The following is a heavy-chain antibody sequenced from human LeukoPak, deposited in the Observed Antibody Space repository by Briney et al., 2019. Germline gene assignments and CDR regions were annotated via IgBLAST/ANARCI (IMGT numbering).Heavy chain of an antibody. D-gene: IGHD3-22*01. V-gene: IGHV3-74*01. J-gene: IGHJ4*02. CDR2: INSDGRTT. Sequence: GGSLRLSCAASGFTFSNNWMHWVRQAPGKGLVWVSRINSDGRTTTYADSVKGRFTISRDDAKNTLYLQMNSLRAEDTAVYYCAMIKEGWGQGTLVTVSS. CDR3: AMIKEG. CDR1: GFTFSNNW.